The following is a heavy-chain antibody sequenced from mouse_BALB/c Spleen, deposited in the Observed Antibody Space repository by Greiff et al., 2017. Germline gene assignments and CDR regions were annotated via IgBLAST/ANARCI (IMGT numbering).Heavy chain of an antibody. J-gene: IGHJ4*01. CDR1: GYSITSDYA. CDR2: ISYSGST. CDR3: ARGPAGAMDY. V-gene: IGHV3-2*02. Sequence: EVQGVESGPGLVKPSQSLSLTCTVTGYSITSDYAWNWIRQFPGNKLEWMGYISYSGSTSYNPSLKSRISITRDTSKNQFFLQLNSVTTEDTATYYCARGPAGAMDYWGQGTSVTVSS.